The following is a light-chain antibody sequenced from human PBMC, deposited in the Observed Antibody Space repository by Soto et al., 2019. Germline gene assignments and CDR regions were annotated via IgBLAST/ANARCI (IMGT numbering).Light chain of an antibody. CDR1: QSISGY. J-gene: IGKJ1*01. CDR2: GAS. V-gene: IGKV3-20*01. CDR3: QRYGTSLTWT. Sequence: EIVMTQSPATLSVSPGERATLSCRASQSISGYLAWYQQKPGQAPRLLIYGASSRATGIPDRFSGSGSETDFTLTISRLEPEDFAVYYCQRYGTSLTWTFGQGTKVDIK.